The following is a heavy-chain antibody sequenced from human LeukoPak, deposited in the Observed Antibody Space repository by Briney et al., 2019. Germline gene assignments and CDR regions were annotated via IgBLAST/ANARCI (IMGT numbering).Heavy chain of an antibody. CDR3: AKPISRIAAAGAFDI. V-gene: IGHV3-9*01. Sequence: GGSLRLSCAASGFTFDDYAMHWVRQAPGKGLEWVSGISWNSGSIGYADSVKGRFTISRDNAKNSLYLQMNSLRAEDTVLYYCAKPISRIAAAGAFDIWGQGTMVTVSS. CDR2: ISWNSGSI. CDR1: GFTFDDYA. J-gene: IGHJ3*02. D-gene: IGHD6-13*01.